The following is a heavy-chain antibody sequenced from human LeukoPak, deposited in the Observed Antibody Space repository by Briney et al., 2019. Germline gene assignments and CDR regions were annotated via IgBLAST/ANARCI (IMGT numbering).Heavy chain of an antibody. CDR2: INSRSSSM. CDR3: ARGDLGTTSNQIFDF. J-gene: IGHJ4*02. V-gene: IGHV3-48*01. D-gene: IGHD1-1*01. CDR1: GFTFSNYN. Sequence: PGGSLRLSCIASGFTFSNYNMIWVRQAPGKGLEWLSYINSRSSSMHYADSAKGRFTISRDNAKNSLYLQMDSLRVEDTAIYYCARGDLGTTSNQIFDFWGQGTLVTVSS.